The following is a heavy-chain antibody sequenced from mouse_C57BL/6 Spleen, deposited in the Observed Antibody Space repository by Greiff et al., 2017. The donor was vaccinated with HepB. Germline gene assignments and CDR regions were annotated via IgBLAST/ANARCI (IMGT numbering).Heavy chain of an antibody. CDR1: GYTFTSYW. V-gene: IGHV1-55*01. J-gene: IGHJ2*01. D-gene: IGHD3-2*02. Sequence: QVQLQQPGAELVKPGASVKMSCKASGYTFTSYWITWVKQRPGQGLEWIGDIYPGSGSTNYNEKFKSKATLTVDTSSSTAYMQLSSLTSEDSAVYYCARELTAQATRDYWGQGTTLTVSS. CDR3: ARELTAQATRDY. CDR2: IYPGSGST.